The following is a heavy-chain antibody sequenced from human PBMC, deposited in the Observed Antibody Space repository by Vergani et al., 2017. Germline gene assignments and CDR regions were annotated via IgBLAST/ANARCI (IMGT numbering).Heavy chain of an antibody. CDR1: GFTFSSYS. CDR2: ISVGSSTI. CDR3: ARAGIAVAALAGGYYYAMDV. D-gene: IGHD6-19*01. J-gene: IGHJ6*02. Sequence: EVQLVESGGGLVQPGGSLRLSCAAPGFTFSSYSMNWVRQAPGTGLEWVSYISVGSSTIYYADSVKGRFTISRDNAKNSLYLQMNSLRAEDTAVYYCARAGIAVAALAGGYYYAMDVWGQGTTVTVSS. V-gene: IGHV3-48*01.